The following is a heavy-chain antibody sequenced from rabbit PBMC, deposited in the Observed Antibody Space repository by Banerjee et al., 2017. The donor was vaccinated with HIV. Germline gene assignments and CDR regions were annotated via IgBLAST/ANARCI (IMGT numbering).Heavy chain of an antibody. Sequence: QEQLEESGGGLVKPEGSLTLTCTASAFSFSTKYVMCWVRQAPGKGLEWIACINSSSCNTVYATWAKGRFTISKSSSTTVTLQMTSLTAADTATYFCARDLTYSGGGYAHLWGQGTLVTVS. CDR3: ARDLTYSGGGYAHL. J-gene: IGHJ3*01. V-gene: IGHV1S45*01. CDR1: AFSFSTKYV. D-gene: IGHD1-1*01. CDR2: INSSSCNT.